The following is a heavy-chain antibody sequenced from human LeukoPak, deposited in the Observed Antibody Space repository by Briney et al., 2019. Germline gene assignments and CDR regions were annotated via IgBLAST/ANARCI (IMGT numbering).Heavy chain of an antibody. V-gene: IGHV3-7*01. CDR2: IKQDGSET. CDR3: ARVSLRYCSSSSCSPDY. D-gene: IGHD2-2*01. Sequence: TGGSLRLSCAASGFTFSSYAMSWVRQAPGKGPEWVANIKQDGSETYYVDSVEGRFTISRDNAQNSLYLQMNSLRAEDTAVYYCARVSLRYCSSSSCSPDYWGQGTLVTVSS. CDR1: GFTFSSYA. J-gene: IGHJ4*02.